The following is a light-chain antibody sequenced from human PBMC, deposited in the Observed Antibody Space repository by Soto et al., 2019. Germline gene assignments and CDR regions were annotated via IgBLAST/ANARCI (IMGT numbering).Light chain of an antibody. J-gene: IGKJ5*01. CDR1: QSISSY. V-gene: IGKV1-39*01. Sequence: DIQMTQSPSSLSASVGDRVTITCRASQSISSYLNWYQQKPGKAPKLLIYAASSLQSGVPSRFSDSGSATDFTLTISSLQPEDFATYYCQQSYSTPITFGQGTRLEIK. CDR3: QQSYSTPIT. CDR2: AAS.